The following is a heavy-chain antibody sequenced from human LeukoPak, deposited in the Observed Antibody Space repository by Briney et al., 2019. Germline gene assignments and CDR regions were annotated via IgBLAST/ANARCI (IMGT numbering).Heavy chain of an antibody. V-gene: IGHV3-21*01. J-gene: IGHJ4*02. CDR3: ARDLGESYYYDSSAMGYFDY. Sequence: GGSLRLSCAASGFTFSSYSMNWVRQAPGKGLEWVSSISSSSSCIYYADSVKGRFTISRDNAKNSLYLQMNSLRAEDTAVYYCARDLGESYYYDSSAMGYFDYWGQGTLVTVSS. CDR2: ISSSSSCI. D-gene: IGHD3-22*01. CDR1: GFTFSSYS.